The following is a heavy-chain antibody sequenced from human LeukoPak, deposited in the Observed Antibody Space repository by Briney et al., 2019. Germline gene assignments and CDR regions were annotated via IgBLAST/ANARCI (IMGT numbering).Heavy chain of an antibody. V-gene: IGHV3-21*01. CDR2: ISSSSSYI. Sequence: PGGSLRLSCAASGFTFSSYSINWVRQAPGKGLEWVSSISSSSSYIYYADSVKGRFTISRDNAKNSLYLQMNSLRAEDTAVYYCARSKYYDSSGYPGVLDYWGQGTLVTVSS. J-gene: IGHJ4*02. CDR3: ARSKYYDSSGYPGVLDY. D-gene: IGHD3-22*01. CDR1: GFTFSSYS.